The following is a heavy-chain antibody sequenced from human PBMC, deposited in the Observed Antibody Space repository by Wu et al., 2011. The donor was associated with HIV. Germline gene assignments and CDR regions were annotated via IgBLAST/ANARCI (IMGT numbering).Heavy chain of an antibody. V-gene: IGHV1-69*06. CDR2: IIPNSGTT. Sequence: QIQLVQSGADVKKPGASVTVSCKASGYTLISYGISWVRQAPGQGLEWMGGIIPNSGTTNYARKFQGRFTVTADTSTTTVHMELRSLRSEDTAVYFCARSGEAAAYYYYYMNVWGKGTTVTISS. D-gene: IGHD2-2*01. CDR3: ARSGEAAAYYYYYMNV. J-gene: IGHJ6*03. CDR1: GYTLISYG.